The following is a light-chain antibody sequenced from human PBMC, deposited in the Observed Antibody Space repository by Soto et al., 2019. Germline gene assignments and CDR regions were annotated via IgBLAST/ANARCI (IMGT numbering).Light chain of an antibody. CDR2: AAA. J-gene: IGKJ4*01. CDR3: QQANSFPLS. V-gene: IGKV1-12*01. CDR1: QGISSW. Sequence: DIQMTQSPSSVSASVGDRVTITCRASQGISSWLAWYQQKPGKAPKPLIYAAAILQSGVTSRFSGSGYGTCFQLNISRLQPEDFSTDYYQQANSFPLSSGRGTKVEIK.